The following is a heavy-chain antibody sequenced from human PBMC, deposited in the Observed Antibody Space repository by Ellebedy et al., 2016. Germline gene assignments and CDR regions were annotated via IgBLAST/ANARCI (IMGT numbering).Heavy chain of an antibody. Sequence: ASVKVSCKASGFTFTSSAMQWVRQARGQRLEWIGWIVVGSGNTNYAQKFQERVTITRDMSTSTAYMELSSLRSEDTAVYYCAAGSYYDILTGPHDAFDIWGQGTMVTVSS. V-gene: IGHV1-58*02. CDR3: AAGSYYDILTGPHDAFDI. J-gene: IGHJ3*02. D-gene: IGHD3-9*01. CDR2: IVVGSGNT. CDR1: GFTFTSSA.